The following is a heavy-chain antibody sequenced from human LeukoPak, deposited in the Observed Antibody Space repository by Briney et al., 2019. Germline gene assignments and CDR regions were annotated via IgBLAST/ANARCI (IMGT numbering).Heavy chain of an antibody. V-gene: IGHV4-59*01. CDR3: ARAPQLLWFGESHFDY. CDR2: IYYSGST. D-gene: IGHD3-10*01. J-gene: IGHJ4*02. CDR1: GGSISSYY. Sequence: SETLSLTCTVSGGSISSYYWSWIRQPPGKGLEWIGYIYYSGSTNYNPPLKSRVTLSVDTSKNQFSLKLSSVTAADTAVYYCARAPQLLWFGESHFDYWGQGTLVTVSS.